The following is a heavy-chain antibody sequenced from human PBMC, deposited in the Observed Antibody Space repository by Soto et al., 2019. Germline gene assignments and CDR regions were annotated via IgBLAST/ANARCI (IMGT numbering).Heavy chain of an antibody. CDR1: GFTFDDYA. CDR2: ISWNSGSI. CDR3: AKDHCSSTSCYYYYYMDV. V-gene: IGHV3-9*01. Sequence: EVQLVESGGGLVQPGRSLRLSCAASGFTFDDYAMHWVRQAPGKGLEWVSGISWNSGSIGYADSVKGRFTISRDNAKNSLYLQMNSRRAEDTALYYCAKDHCSSTSCYYYYYMDVWGKGTTVTVSS. D-gene: IGHD2-2*01. J-gene: IGHJ6*03.